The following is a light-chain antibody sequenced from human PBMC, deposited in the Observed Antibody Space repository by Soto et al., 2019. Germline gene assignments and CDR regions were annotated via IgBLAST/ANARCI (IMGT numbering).Light chain of an antibody. Sequence: DVQMTHSPSTPSASVGDRVTNTCRASQSISSWLAWYQQKPGKAPKLLIYKASTLESGVPSNFSGSGSGTEFTLTISSLQPEDFATYYCQQYNSYPWTFGQGTKVDIK. CDR3: QQYNSYPWT. CDR2: KAS. V-gene: IGKV1-5*03. J-gene: IGKJ1*01. CDR1: QSISSW.